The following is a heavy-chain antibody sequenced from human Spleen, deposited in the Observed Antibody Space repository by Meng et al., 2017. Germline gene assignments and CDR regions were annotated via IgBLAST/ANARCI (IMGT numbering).Heavy chain of an antibody. D-gene: IGHD6-25*01. CDR1: GGSISSSAYH. J-gene: IGHJ5*01. Sequence: QLQLQESGPGLVKPSETLSLTCIVPGGSISSSAYHWGWIRQPPGKGLEWIGTIDYSGNTYYNASLKGRVTISIDMSKNQFSLNLNSVTAADTAVYYCGRRMNAAGGWFDSWGQGTLVTVSS. CDR2: IDYSGNT. CDR3: GRRMNAAGGWFDS. V-gene: IGHV4-39*01.